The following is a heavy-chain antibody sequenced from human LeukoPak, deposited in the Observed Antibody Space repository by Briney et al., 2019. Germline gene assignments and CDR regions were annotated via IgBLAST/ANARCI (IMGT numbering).Heavy chain of an antibody. CDR3: ARENDSSGYYLDAFDM. D-gene: IGHD3-22*01. CDR2: INSDGSST. CDR1: GFTFSGYW. V-gene: IGHV3-74*01. J-gene: IGHJ3*02. Sequence: PGGSLRLSCAASGFTFSGYWMHWVRQVPGMGLMWVSRINSDGSSTSYAESVKGRFTISRDNAKNTLYLQMNSLRGEDTAVYYCARENDSSGYYLDAFDMWGSGTMVTVSS.